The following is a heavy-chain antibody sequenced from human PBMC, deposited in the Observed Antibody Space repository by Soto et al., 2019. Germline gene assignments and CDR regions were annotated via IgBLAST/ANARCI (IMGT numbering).Heavy chain of an antibody. J-gene: IGHJ4*02. D-gene: IGHD4-17*01. Sequence: GASVKVSCKASGYTFNTYGITWVRQAPGQGLEWMGWINPYNGNTKFAQKLQDRVTMTTATSTSTAYMELASLRSDDTAVYYYARGCIAVTTHLCYWGQGTLVTVSS. CDR1: GYTFNTYG. CDR3: ARGCIAVTTHLCY. V-gene: IGHV1-18*01. CDR2: INPYNGNT.